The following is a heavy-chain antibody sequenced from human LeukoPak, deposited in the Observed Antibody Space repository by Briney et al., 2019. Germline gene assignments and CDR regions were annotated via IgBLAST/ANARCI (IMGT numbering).Heavy chain of an antibody. CDR3: ARVAYGSGSYYNLYYYMDV. V-gene: IGHV3-48*01. J-gene: IGHJ6*03. Sequence: GGSLRLSCAASGFTFSSYSMNWVRQAPGKGLEWVSYISSSSSTIYYADSVKGRFTISRDNAKNSLYLQMNSLRAEDTAVYYCARVAYGSGSYYNLYYYMDVWGKGTTVTVSS. CDR1: GFTFSSYS. D-gene: IGHD3-10*01. CDR2: ISSSSSTI.